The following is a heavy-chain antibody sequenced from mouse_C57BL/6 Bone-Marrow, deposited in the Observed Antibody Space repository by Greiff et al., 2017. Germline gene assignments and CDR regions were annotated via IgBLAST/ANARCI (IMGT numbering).Heavy chain of an antibody. V-gene: IGHV1-69*01. J-gene: IGHJ2*01. CDR3: ARGDTIIKDYFDY. CDR1: GYTFTSYW. Sequence: QQSCKASGYTFTSYWMHWVKQRPGQGLEWIGEIDPSDSYTNYNQKFKGKSTLTVDKSSSTAYMQLSSLTSEDSAVYYCARGDTIIKDYFDYWGQGTTLTVSS. D-gene: IGHD2-4*01. CDR2: IDPSDSYT.